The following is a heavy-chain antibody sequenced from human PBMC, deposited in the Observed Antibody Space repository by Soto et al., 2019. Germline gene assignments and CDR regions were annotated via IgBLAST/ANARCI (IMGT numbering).Heavy chain of an antibody. J-gene: IGHJ3*02. CDR1: GFTFSSYG. V-gene: IGHV3-33*01. Sequence: GGSLILSCAASGFTFSSYGMHWVRQAPGKGLEWVAVIWYDGSNKYYADSVKGRFTISRDNSKNTLYLQMNSLRAEDTAVYYYARRGGSYYHDAFDIWGQGTMVTVSS. CDR3: ARRGGSYYHDAFDI. D-gene: IGHD3-10*01. CDR2: IWYDGSNK.